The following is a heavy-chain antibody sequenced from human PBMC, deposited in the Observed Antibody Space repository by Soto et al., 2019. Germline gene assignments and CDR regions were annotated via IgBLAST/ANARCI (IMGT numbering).Heavy chain of an antibody. V-gene: IGHV4-39*01. J-gene: IGHJ6*02. CDR3: ARPSLNYGMDV. CDR1: GGSISSSSYY. CDR2: IYYSGST. Sequence: QLQLQESGPGLVKPSETLSLTCTVSGGSISSSSYYWGWIRQPPGKGLEWVGSIYYSGSTYYNPPLKSRVTISVDTSKNQFSLKLSSVTAADTAVYYCARPSLNYGMDVWGQGTTVTVSS.